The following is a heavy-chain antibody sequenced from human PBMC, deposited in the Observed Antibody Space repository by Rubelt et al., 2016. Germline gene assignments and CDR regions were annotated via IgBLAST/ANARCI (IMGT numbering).Heavy chain of an antibody. CDR2: IYYSGST. V-gene: IGHV4-38-2*02. D-gene: IGHD3-10*01. J-gene: IGHJ4*02. CDR3: ARAGITMVRGVIAD. Sequence: QVQLQESGPGLVKPSETLSLTCTVSGYSISSGYYWGWIRQPPTKGLEWIGSIYYSGSTYYNPSLKSRVTISVDTSKNQFSLTGTSVTAADTAVYYCARAGITMVRGVIADWGQGTLVTVSS. CDR1: GYSISSGYY.